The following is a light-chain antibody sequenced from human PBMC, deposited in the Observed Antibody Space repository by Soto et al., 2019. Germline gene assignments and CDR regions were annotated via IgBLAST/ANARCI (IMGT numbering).Light chain of an antibody. CDR2: DAS. CDR1: QSLSRW. J-gene: IGKJ2*01. CDR3: QQYNSYPYP. Sequence: DIQMTQSPSTLSASVGDRVTITCRASQSLSRWLAWYQQKPGKAPKLLIYDASSLESGVPSRFSGSGSGTAVPLTISSLQPGDFAPYYCQQYNSYPYPFGQGTKLEIK. V-gene: IGKV1-5*01.